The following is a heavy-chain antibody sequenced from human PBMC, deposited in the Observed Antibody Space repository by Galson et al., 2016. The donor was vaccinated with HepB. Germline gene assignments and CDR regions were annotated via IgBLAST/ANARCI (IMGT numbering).Heavy chain of an antibody. CDR2: IKEDGSEK. V-gene: IGHV3-7*04. Sequence: SLRLSCAASEFVFSSYWMSWVRQAPGKGLEWVANIKEDGSEKYYVDSVKGRFTISRDNAKNSLYLQMNSLSAQDTAEYYCAWVEIGYCTGTTCCYFGWNYYYYMDVWGKGTTVTVSS. J-gene: IGHJ6*03. CDR1: EFVFSSYW. D-gene: IGHD2-8*02. CDR3: AWVEIGYCTGTTCCYFGWNYYYYMDV.